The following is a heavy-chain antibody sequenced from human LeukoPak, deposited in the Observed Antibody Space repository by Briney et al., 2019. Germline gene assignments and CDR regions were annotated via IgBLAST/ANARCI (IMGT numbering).Heavy chain of an antibody. CDR2: ISGSGGST. Sequence: PGGSLRLSCVASGFTFSSYAMSWVRQAPGKGLEWVSAISGSGGSTYYADSVKGRFTISRDNSKNTLYLQMNSLRAEDTAVYYCAKTLYCSGGSCYGNSFDYWGQGTLVTVSS. CDR1: GFTFSSYA. CDR3: AKTLYCSGGSCYGNSFDY. J-gene: IGHJ4*02. D-gene: IGHD2-15*01. V-gene: IGHV3-23*01.